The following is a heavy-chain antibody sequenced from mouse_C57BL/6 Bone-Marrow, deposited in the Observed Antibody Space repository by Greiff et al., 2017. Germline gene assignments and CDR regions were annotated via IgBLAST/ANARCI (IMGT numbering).Heavy chain of an antibody. CDR3: ATHYYGSSHWYFDV. CDR1: GYTFTSYW. V-gene: IGHV1-64*01. CDR2: IHPNSGST. Sequence: VQLQQPGAELVKPGASVKLSCKASGYTFTSYWMHWVKQRPGQGLEWIGMIHPNSGSTNYNEKFKSKATLTVDKSSSTAYMQLSSLTSEDSAVYYCATHYYGSSHWYFDVWGTGTTVTVSS. D-gene: IGHD1-1*01. J-gene: IGHJ1*03.